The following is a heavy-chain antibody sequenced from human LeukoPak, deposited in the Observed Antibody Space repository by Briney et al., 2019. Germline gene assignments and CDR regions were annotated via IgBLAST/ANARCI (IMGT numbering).Heavy chain of an antibody. V-gene: IGHV3-7*01. CDR3: ARIRPGNYFDY. Sequence: GGSLRLSCTASGFTFSIYWMSWVRQAPGKGPEWVASIKEDGSEEHYVDSVKGRFTISRDNARNSVHVQMNGLRAEDTAVYFCARIRPGNYFDYWGQGALVTVSS. CDR1: GFTFSIYW. D-gene: IGHD6-6*01. J-gene: IGHJ4*02. CDR2: IKEDGSEE.